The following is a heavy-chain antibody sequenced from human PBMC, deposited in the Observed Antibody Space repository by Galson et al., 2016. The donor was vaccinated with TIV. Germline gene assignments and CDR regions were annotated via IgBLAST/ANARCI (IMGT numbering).Heavy chain of an antibody. CDR2: ILYDGTDK. CDR1: GFSFSDYG. V-gene: IGHV3-30*18. D-gene: IGHD4-17*01. J-gene: IGHJ4*02. Sequence: SLRLSCAASGFSFSDYGMHWVRQAPGKGLEWVAVILYDGTDKYYADSVKGRFTISRDNSKNTVSLHLNSLRVEDTAVYYCAKDPRIFGDYLLAYFDYWGQGTRVSVSS. CDR3: AKDPRIFGDYLLAYFDY.